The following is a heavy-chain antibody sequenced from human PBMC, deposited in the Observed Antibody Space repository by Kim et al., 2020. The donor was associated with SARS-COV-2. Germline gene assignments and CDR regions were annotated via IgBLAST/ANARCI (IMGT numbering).Heavy chain of an antibody. CDR1: GFTFNTFR. D-gene: IGHD3-10*01. CDR3: VRDTFFYGPGRDYDYGMD. CDR2: ISSSGSNI. J-gene: IGHJ6*01. Sequence: LSLTCAASGFTFNTFRMNWVRQAPGKGLEWVSYISSSGSNIYYATSVRGRFTISRDNAKNSLFLQMNGLTDEDTATYFCVRDTFFYGPGRDYDYGMD. V-gene: IGHV3-48*02.